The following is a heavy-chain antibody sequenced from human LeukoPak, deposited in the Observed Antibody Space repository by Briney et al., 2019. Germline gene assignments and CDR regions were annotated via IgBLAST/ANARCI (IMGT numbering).Heavy chain of an antibody. V-gene: IGHV3-48*03. Sequence: GGSLRPSCAASGFTFSSYEMNWVRQAPGKGLEWVSYISSSGSTIYYADSVKGRFTISRDNAKNSLYLQMNSLRAEDTAVYYCARVRYYYGSGSYYNLGDYWGQGTLVTVSS. CDR1: GFTFSSYE. D-gene: IGHD3-10*01. CDR2: ISSSGSTI. CDR3: ARVRYYYGSGSYYNLGDY. J-gene: IGHJ4*02.